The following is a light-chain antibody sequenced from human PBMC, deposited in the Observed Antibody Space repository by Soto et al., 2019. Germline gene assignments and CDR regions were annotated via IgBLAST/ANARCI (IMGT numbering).Light chain of an antibody. Sequence: DIQMTQSPSSVSASIGDRVTITCRASQGIGSWLAWYQQKPGKAPMLLIYAASSLQSGVPSRFSGSGYGTDFTLTISSLQPEDFATYYCQQANSFPRTFGQGTKVEIK. CDR1: QGIGSW. CDR2: AAS. J-gene: IGKJ1*01. V-gene: IGKV1-12*01. CDR3: QQANSFPRT.